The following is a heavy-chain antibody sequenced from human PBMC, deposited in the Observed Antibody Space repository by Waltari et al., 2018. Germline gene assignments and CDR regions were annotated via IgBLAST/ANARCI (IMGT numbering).Heavy chain of an antibody. CDR2: MGVDRGNT. V-gene: IGHV1-58*01. CDR3: ATDQEVEYDFWRGYMY. Sequence: QLVQSGPEVKKTGASVKVSCKASAFAFKTSSVQWLRQARGQRPEWIGGMGVDRGNTNYARKFQDRVTFTRDMSTSTAYMELTSLRSEDTAVYYCATDQEVEYDFWRGYMYWGQGTLVSVSS. D-gene: IGHD3-3*01. CDR1: AFAFKTSS. J-gene: IGHJ4*02.